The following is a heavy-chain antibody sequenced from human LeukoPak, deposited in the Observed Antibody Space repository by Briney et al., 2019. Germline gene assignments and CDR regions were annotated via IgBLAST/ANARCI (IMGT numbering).Heavy chain of an antibody. CDR2: ISGSGDTT. D-gene: IGHD3-3*01. J-gene: IGHJ4*02. CDR3: AKDLTGYDSWRAYYSIRNYFDF. CDR1: GFTFSSYA. V-gene: IGHV3-23*01. Sequence: PGGSLRLSCAASGFTFSSYAMSWVRQAPGKGLEWVSAISGSGDTTYYADSVKGRFSISRDNSKDTLYMQMNSLRAEDTAVYYCAKDLTGYDSWRAYYSIRNYFDFWGQGTLVTVSS.